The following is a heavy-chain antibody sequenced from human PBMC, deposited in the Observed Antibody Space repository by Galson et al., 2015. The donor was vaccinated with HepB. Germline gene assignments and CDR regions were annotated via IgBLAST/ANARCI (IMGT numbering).Heavy chain of an antibody. Sequence: SLRLSCAASGFTFSSYCMHWVRQAPGKGLEWVAVIWSDGSNTYYADSVKGRFTISRDNSTNTLYLQMNSLRAEDTAVYYRARSIAVAGTHWFGTWGQGTLVTVSS. J-gene: IGHJ5*02. V-gene: IGHV3-33*01. CDR2: IWSDGSNT. CDR3: ARSIAVAGTHWFGT. D-gene: IGHD6-19*01. CDR1: GFTFSSYC.